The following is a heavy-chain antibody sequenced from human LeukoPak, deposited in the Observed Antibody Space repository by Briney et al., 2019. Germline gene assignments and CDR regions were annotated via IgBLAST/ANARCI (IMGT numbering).Heavy chain of an antibody. J-gene: IGHJ4*02. D-gene: IGHD1-26*01. Sequence: ASVKVSCKASGYTFTSYAIHWVRQAPGQRLEWMGRINAGNGNTRYSQEFQGRVTITRDTSASTVYMELSSLRSEDMAVFYCARSLGMGATLDYWGRGTLVTVSS. CDR3: ARSLGMGATLDY. CDR1: GYTFTSYA. V-gene: IGHV1-3*03. CDR2: INAGNGNT.